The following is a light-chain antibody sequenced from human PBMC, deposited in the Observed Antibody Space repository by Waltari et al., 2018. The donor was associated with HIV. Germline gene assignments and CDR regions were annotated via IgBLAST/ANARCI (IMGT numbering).Light chain of an antibody. CDR3: LLSYSGVRV. CDR2: ETE. CDR1: TGSVSRNHS. Sequence: QVVVTQEPSLSVSPGGTVTVTCASVTGSVSRNHSTHWMQLKPGHAPRTLIYETEKRQPWTAGRCAGSLIGGRAALMLAGALPDDEADYYCLLSYSGVRVFGGGTRLTV. V-gene: IGLV7-46*01. J-gene: IGLJ3*02.